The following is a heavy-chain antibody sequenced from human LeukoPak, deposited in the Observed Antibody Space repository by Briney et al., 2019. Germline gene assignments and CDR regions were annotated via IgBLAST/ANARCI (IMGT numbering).Heavy chain of an antibody. D-gene: IGHD5-18*01. V-gene: IGHV1-18*01. Sequence: GASLKVSCTASGYTFTSYGISWVRQAPGQGLEWIGWISAYNGNTNYAQKLQGRVTMTTDTSTSTAYMELRSLRSDDTAVYYCARGASYGPTFDYWGQRTLVTVS. CDR3: ARGASYGPTFDY. J-gene: IGHJ4*02. CDR2: ISAYNGNT. CDR1: GYTFTSYG.